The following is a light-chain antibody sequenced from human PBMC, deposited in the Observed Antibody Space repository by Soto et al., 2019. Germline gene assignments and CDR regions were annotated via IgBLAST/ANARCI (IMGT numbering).Light chain of an antibody. J-gene: IGLJ1*01. CDR2: EVS. CDR1: SSDVGSYKR. CDR3: YSFTSSNTDV. Sequence: QSVLTQPPSVSGSPGQSVTISCSGTSSDVGSYKRVSWYQQAPGTAPKVMIYEVSNRPSGVPDRFSGSKSGNTASLTISGLQPEDEADYYCYSFTSSNTDVFGTGTKVTVL. V-gene: IGLV2-18*02.